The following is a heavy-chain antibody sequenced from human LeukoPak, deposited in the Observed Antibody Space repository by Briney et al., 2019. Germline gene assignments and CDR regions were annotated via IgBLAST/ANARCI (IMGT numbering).Heavy chain of an antibody. Sequence: SETLSLTCTVSGGXISSYYCSWIRQPAGKGLEWIGRINTSGSTSYNPSLKSRVTISEDTSKNQFSLKLRSVTAADTAVYYCARLQGDYSFGYWGQGTLVAVSS. V-gene: IGHV4-4*07. CDR1: GGXISSYY. CDR3: ARLQGDYSFGY. J-gene: IGHJ4*02. D-gene: IGHD4-11*01. CDR2: INTSGST.